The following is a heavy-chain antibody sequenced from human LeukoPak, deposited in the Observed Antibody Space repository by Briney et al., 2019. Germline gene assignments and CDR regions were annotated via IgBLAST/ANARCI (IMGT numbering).Heavy chain of an antibody. CDR2: IYSGGDI. Sequence: GGSLRLSCAASGFTVSTNHMSWVRQAPGKGLEWVSVIYSGGDIYYADSVKGRFTISRDNSKNTLYLQIHSLRAEDTAVYYCARLLWGTWYFDLWGRGTLVTVSS. CDR3: ARLLWGTWYFDL. CDR1: GFTVSTNH. D-gene: IGHD7-27*01. V-gene: IGHV3-53*01. J-gene: IGHJ2*01.